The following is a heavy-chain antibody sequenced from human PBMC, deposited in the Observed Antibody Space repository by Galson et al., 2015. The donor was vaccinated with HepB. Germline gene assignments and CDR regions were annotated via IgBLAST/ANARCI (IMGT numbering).Heavy chain of an antibody. V-gene: IGHV3-64*01. D-gene: IGHD5-24*01. CDR2: ITSNGDRI. CDR3: TRTAGEMANDC. Sequence: SLRLSCAASGFTFSNYGMQWVRQAPGKGLDFVSGITSNGDRIYHANSVKGRFTISRDNSQNTLYLQMGSLRTEDMAVYYCTRTAGEMANDCWGQGTLVTVSS. CDR1: GFTFSNYG. J-gene: IGHJ4*02.